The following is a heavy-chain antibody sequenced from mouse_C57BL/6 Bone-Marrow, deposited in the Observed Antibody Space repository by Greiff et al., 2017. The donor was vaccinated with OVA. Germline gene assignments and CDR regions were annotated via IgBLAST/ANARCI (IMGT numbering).Heavy chain of an antibody. D-gene: IGHD2-2*01. CDR2: IDPSDSYT. V-gene: IGHV1-50*01. CDR1: GYTFTSYW. J-gene: IGHJ3*01. CDR3: ARSGYPTWFAY. Sequence: QVQLQQPGAELVKPGASVKLSCKASGYTFTSYWMQWVKQRPGQGLEWIGEIDPSDSYTNYNQKFKGKATLTVDTSSSTAYMQLSSLTSEDSAVYYCARSGYPTWFAYRGQGTLVTVSA.